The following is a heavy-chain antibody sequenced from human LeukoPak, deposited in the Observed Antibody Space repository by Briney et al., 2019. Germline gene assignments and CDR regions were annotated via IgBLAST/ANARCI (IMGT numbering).Heavy chain of an antibody. CDR2: ITAYNGNT. D-gene: IGHD5-18*01. CDR3: ARDTAMVLFAY. J-gene: IGHJ4*02. Sequence: GASVKVSCKASGYTFTSYGISWVRHAPGQGVEWMGGITAYNGNTNYAQKLQGRVTMTTDTSTSTAYMELRSLRSDDTAVYYCARDTAMVLFAYWGQGTLVTVSS. CDR1: GYTFTSYG. V-gene: IGHV1-18*01.